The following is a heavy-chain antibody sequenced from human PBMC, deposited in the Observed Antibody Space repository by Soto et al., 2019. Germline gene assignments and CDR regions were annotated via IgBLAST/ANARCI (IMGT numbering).Heavy chain of an antibody. CDR3: ARGKLSDYVWGSYRYHFDY. J-gene: IGHJ4*02. CDR1: SASLGDHY. V-gene: IGHV4-34*01. CDR2: VHPSGST. Sequence: PSETLSLTCAVFSASLGDHYWAWIRQSPDKGLEWIGEVHPSGSTNYHPSLKSRVTISVDTSKNQFSLKLSSVTAADTAVYYCARGKLSDYVWGSYRYHFDYWGQGTVVTVSS. D-gene: IGHD3-16*02.